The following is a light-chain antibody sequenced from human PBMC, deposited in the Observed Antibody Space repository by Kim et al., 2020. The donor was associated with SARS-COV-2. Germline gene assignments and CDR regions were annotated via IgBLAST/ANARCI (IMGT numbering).Light chain of an antibody. CDR2: GKN. Sequence: SSELTQDPAVSVALGQTVRITCQGDSLRSYYATWYQQKPGQAPILVIYGKNNRPSGTPDRFSGSSSGNTASLTITGTQAGDEADYYCNSRDSTDNVVFGG. V-gene: IGLV3-19*01. J-gene: IGLJ2*01. CDR1: SLRSYY. CDR3: NSRDSTDNVV.